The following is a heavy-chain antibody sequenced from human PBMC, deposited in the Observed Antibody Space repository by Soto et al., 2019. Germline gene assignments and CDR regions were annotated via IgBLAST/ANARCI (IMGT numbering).Heavy chain of an antibody. CDR2: ISYDGSNK. Sequence: QVQLVESGGDVVQPGRSLRLSCAASGFTFSSYAMHWVRQAPGKGLEWVAVISYDGSNKYYADSVKGRFTISRDNSKNTLYLQMNSLRAEDTAVYYCARVGPLEEDNWFDPWGQGTLVTVSS. V-gene: IGHV3-30-3*01. CDR3: ARVGPLEEDNWFDP. J-gene: IGHJ5*02. D-gene: IGHD3-3*01. CDR1: GFTFSSYA.